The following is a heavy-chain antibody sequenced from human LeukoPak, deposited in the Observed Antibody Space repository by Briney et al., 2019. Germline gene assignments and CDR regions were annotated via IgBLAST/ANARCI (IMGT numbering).Heavy chain of an antibody. CDR1: GGSVRDNS. Sequence: SETLSLPCTVSGGSVRDNSWSWIRQPPGKGLEWIGRVYTGGIPNYNSSLRSRFPLSLDTPKNNFSMNLSSVCAGDTAVYFCARGSHFSGFDYWGQGALVTVSS. J-gene: IGHJ4*02. CDR3: ARGSHFSGFDY. D-gene: IGHD2/OR15-2a*01. V-gene: IGHV4-4*07. CDR2: VYTGGIP.